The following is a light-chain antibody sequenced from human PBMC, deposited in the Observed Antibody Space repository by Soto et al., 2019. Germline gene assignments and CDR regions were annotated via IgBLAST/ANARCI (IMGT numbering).Light chain of an antibody. CDR3: SSHTSSSTSYV. CDR1: SSDVGGYNY. CDR2: DVS. V-gene: IGLV2-14*01. Sequence: QSALTQPASVSGSPGQSITISCTGTSSDVGGYNYVSWYQQHPGKAPKLMIYDVSNRPSGVSNRFSGSKSGNTASLTISGLQAEDEADYYGSSHTSSSTSYVFGTGTKVTVL. J-gene: IGLJ1*01.